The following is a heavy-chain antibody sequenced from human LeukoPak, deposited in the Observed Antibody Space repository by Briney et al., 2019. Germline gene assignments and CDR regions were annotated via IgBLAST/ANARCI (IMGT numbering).Heavy chain of an antibody. Sequence: GGSLRLSCAASGFTFSSYEMNWVRQAPGKGLEWVSYISSSGSTIYYADSVKGRFTISRDNAKNSLYLQMNSLRAEDTAVYYCARDPNFEGYSGYVGFDYWGQGTLVTVSS. D-gene: IGHD5-12*01. V-gene: IGHV3-48*03. CDR1: GFTFSSYE. CDR3: ARDPNFEGYSGYVGFDY. CDR2: ISSSGSTI. J-gene: IGHJ4*02.